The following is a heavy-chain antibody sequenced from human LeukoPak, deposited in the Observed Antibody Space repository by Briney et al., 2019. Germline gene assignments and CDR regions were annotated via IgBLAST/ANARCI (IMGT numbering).Heavy chain of an antibody. CDR1: GFTFSSYG. J-gene: IGHJ4*02. CDR2: IRYNGGNK. CDR3: AKDLRNYYDD. D-gene: IGHD3-16*01. V-gene: IGHV3-30*02. Sequence: GGSRRLSCAASGFTFSSYGMHWVRQAPGKGLEWVAFIRYNGGNKYYADSVKGRFTISRDNSKNTLYLQTNSLRPEDTALYYCAKDLRNYYDDWGQGTPVTVSS.